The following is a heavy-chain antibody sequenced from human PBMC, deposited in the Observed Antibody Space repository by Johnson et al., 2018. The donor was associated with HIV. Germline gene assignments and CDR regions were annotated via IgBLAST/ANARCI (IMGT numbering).Heavy chain of an antibody. J-gene: IGHJ3*02. D-gene: IGHD6-13*01. Sequence: MQLVESGGGVVQPGRSLRLSCAASGFTFSSYAMHWVRQAPGKGLEYVSAISSNGGSTYYANSVKGRFTISRDNSKNTLYLQMGSLRAEDMAVYYCARERIAAAGRDAFDIWGQGTMVTVSS. CDR3: ARERIAAAGRDAFDI. V-gene: IGHV3-64*01. CDR2: ISSNGGST. CDR1: GFTFSSYA.